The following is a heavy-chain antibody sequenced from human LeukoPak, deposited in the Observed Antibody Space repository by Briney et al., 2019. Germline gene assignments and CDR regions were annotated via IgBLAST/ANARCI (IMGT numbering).Heavy chain of an antibody. J-gene: IGHJ4*02. CDR1: GGSFSGYY. V-gene: IGHV4-34*01. CDR3: ARGRNGLLTGYHDY. Sequence: PSETLSLTCAVYGGSFSGYYWSWIRQPPGKGLEWLGEINHSGSTNYNPSLKSRVTISVDTSQNQFSLKLNSVTAADTAMYYCARGRNGLLTGYHDYWGQGALVTVSS. D-gene: IGHD3-9*01. CDR2: INHSGST.